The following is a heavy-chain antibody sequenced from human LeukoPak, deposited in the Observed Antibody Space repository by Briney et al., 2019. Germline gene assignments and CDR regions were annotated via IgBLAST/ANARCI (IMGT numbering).Heavy chain of an antibody. J-gene: IGHJ5*02. CDR3: ARDRGGSSWYNWFDP. V-gene: IGHV1-69*05. CDR2: IIPIFGTA. CDR1: GGTFSSYA. D-gene: IGHD6-13*01. Sequence: SVKVSCKASGGTFSSYAISWVRQAPGQGLEWMGGIIPIFGTANYAQKFQGGVTITTDESTSTAYMELSSLRSEDTAVYYCARDRGGSSWYNWFDPWGQGALVTVSS.